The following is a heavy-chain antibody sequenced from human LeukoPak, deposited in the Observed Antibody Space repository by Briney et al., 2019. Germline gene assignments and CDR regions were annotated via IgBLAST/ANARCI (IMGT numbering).Heavy chain of an antibody. CDR3: AKVPYYYGSGFSDY. J-gene: IGHJ4*02. CDR2: ISYDGSNK. Sequence: GGSLRLSCAASGFTFSSYAMHWVRQAPGKGLEWVAVISYDGSNKYYADSVKGRFTISRDNSKNTLYLQMNSLRAEDTAVYYCAKVPYYYGSGFSDYWGQGTLVTVSS. CDR1: GFTFSSYA. V-gene: IGHV3-30-3*01. D-gene: IGHD3-10*01.